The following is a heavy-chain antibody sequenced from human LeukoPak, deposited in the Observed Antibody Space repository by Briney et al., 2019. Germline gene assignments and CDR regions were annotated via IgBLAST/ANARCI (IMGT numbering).Heavy chain of an antibody. D-gene: IGHD3-9*01. V-gene: IGHV3-23*01. CDR3: ARELDDILTGYYVLWDY. Sequence: GGSLRLSCAASGFTFSSYAMSWVRQAPGKGLEWVSAISGSGGSTYYADSVKGRFTISRDNSKNTLYLQMNSLRAEDTAVYYCARELDDILTGYYVLWDYWGQGTLVTVSS. CDR2: ISGSGGST. J-gene: IGHJ4*02. CDR1: GFTFSSYA.